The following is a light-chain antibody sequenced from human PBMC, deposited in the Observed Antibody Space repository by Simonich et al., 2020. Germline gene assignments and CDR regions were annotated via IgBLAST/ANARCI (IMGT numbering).Light chain of an antibody. CDR3: SSYTSSSTWV. CDR1: SSDVGGYNY. V-gene: IGLV2-14*01. CDR2: DVI. J-gene: IGLJ3*02. Sequence: QSALTQPASVSGSPGQSITISCPGTSSDVGGYNYVSWYQQHPGKAPKLMIYDVIKRPSGVSSRFSGSKSGNTASLTISGLQAEDEADYYCSSYTSSSTWVFGGGTKLTVL.